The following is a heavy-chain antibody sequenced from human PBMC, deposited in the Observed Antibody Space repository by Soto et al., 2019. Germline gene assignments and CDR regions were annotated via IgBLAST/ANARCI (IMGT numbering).Heavy chain of an antibody. CDR2: INHSGST. V-gene: IGHV4-34*01. D-gene: IGHD6-19*01. CDR1: GGSFSGYY. CDR3: ASSLPSSGWYYYYGMDV. Sequence: SETLSLTCAVYGGSFSGYYWSWIRQPPGKGLEWIGEINHSGSTNYNPSLKSRVTISVDTSKNQFSLKLSSVTAADTAVYYCASSLPSSGWYYYYGMDVWGQGTTVTVSS. J-gene: IGHJ6*02.